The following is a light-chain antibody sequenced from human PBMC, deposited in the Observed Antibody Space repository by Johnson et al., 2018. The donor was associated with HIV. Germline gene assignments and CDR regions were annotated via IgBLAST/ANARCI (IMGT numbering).Light chain of an antibody. CDR1: SANIGNNY. V-gene: IGLV1-51*01. J-gene: IGLJ1*01. CDR3: GTWDSSLGAVRGYV. Sequence: QSILTQPPSVSAASGQRVDISCSGGSANIGNNYVSWYQQLPGTAPKLLIYDNNKRPAGIPDRFSGSKSGTSATLGITGLQTGDEADYYCGTWDSSLGAVRGYVFGTGTKVTVL. CDR2: DNN.